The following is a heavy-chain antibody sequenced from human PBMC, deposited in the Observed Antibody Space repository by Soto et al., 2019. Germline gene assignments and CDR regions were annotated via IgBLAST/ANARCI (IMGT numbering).Heavy chain of an antibody. Sequence: QVQLQESGPGLVKPSETLSLTCTVSGGSISSYYWSWIRQPPGKGLEWIGYIYYSGSTNYNPSLKNRVTISVDTSKNQFSLKLSSVTAADTAVYYCAREGASLVAATGWFDPWGQGTLVAVSS. CDR1: GGSISSYY. J-gene: IGHJ5*02. CDR2: IYYSGST. D-gene: IGHD2-15*01. V-gene: IGHV4-59*01. CDR3: AREGASLVAATGWFDP.